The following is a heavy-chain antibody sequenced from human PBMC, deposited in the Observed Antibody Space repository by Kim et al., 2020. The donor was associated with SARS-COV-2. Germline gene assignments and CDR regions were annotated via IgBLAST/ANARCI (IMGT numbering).Heavy chain of an antibody. J-gene: IGHJ4*01. CDR2: ISTDSHT. D-gene: IGHD3-9*01. Sequence: GGSLRLSCGGSGFTFSSYAMACVRQAPGKGLEWVSSISTDSHTYYSDSVKGRFTVSRDSSKNTLSLQMSFLRAEDTAVYYCAKDYDILTGYWSDLGYWG. CDR3: AKDYDILTGYWSDLGY. V-gene: IGHV3-23*01. CDR1: GFTFSSYA.